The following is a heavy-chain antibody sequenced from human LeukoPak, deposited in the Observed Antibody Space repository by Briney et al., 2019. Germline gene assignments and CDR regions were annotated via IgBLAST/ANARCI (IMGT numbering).Heavy chain of an antibody. Sequence: SETLSLTCAVYGGSFSGYYWSWIRQPPGKGLEWIGEINHSGSTNYNPSLKSRVTISVDTSKNQFSLKLSSVTAADTAVYYCARTYYDFWSGYDRTVYYYYYMDVWGKGTTVTVSS. CDR2: INHSGST. D-gene: IGHD3-3*01. J-gene: IGHJ6*03. CDR1: GGSFSGYY. CDR3: ARTYYDFWSGYDRTVYYYYYMDV. V-gene: IGHV4-34*01.